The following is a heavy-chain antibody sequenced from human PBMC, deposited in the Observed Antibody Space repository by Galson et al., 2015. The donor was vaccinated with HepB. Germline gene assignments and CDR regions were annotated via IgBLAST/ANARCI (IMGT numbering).Heavy chain of an antibody. D-gene: IGHD3-10*01. CDR1: GFTVSSNY. V-gene: IGHV3-53*01. Sequence: SLRLSCAASGFTVSSNYMNWVRQAPGKGLEWVSVIYNDGSTYYTDSVKGRFTISRHNSKNTVFLQMNSLRAEDTAVYYCARVEYYGSGIDPWGQGTLVTVSS. J-gene: IGHJ5*02. CDR2: IYNDGST. CDR3: ARVEYYGSGIDP.